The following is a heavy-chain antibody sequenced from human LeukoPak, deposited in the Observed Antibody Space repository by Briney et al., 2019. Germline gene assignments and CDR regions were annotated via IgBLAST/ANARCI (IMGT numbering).Heavy chain of an antibody. J-gene: IGHJ4*02. V-gene: IGHV4-59*08. CDR3: ARLTYYYGSGSPDRIDY. D-gene: IGHD3-10*01. Sequence: SETLSLTCTVSGXSISSYYWSWIRQPPGKGLEWIGYIYYSGSTNYNPSLKSRVTISVDTSKNQFSLKLSSVTAADTAVYYCARLTYYYGSGSPDRIDYWGQGTLVTVPS. CDR1: GXSISSYY. CDR2: IYYSGST.